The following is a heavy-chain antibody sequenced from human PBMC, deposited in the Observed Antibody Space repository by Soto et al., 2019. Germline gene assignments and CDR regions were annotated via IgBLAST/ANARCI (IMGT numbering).Heavy chain of an antibody. CDR2: ISSSGSTI. CDR1: GFTFSSYE. D-gene: IGHD6-6*01. V-gene: IGHV3-48*03. Sequence: LSCAASGFTFSSYEMNWVRQAPGKGLEWVSYISSSGSTIYYADSVKGRFTISRDNAKNSLYLQMNSLRAEDTAVYYCARLEYSSSSAWFDPWGQGTLVTVSS. CDR3: ARLEYSSSSAWFDP. J-gene: IGHJ5*02.